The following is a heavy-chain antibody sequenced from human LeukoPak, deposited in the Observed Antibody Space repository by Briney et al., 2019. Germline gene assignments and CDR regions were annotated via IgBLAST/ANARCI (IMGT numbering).Heavy chain of an antibody. V-gene: IGHV3-21*01. CDR2: ISSSSSYI. J-gene: IGHJ6*02. Sequence: PGGSLRLSCAASGFTFSSYGMHWVRQAPGKGLEWVSSISSSSSYIYYADSVKGRFTISRDNAKNSLYLQMNSLRAEDTAVYYCARWEPQFYYYYGMDVWGQGTTVTVSS. CDR3: ARWEPQFYYYYGMDV. D-gene: IGHD1-26*01. CDR1: GFTFSSYG.